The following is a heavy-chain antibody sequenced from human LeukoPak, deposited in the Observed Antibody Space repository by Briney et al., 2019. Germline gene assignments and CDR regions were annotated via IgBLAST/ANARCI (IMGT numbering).Heavy chain of an antibody. J-gene: IGHJ4*02. CDR2: IDTGGGT. Sequence: GGSLRLSCTASGFNFRSHDMHWVRQATGKGLEWVSAIDTGGGTYYPGSVKGRFTISRENAKNSLYLQMNSLRAGDTAMYYCASIRGTFGYWGQGTLVTVSS. CDR1: GFNFRSHD. V-gene: IGHV3-13*01. CDR3: ASIRGTFGY. D-gene: IGHD1-26*01.